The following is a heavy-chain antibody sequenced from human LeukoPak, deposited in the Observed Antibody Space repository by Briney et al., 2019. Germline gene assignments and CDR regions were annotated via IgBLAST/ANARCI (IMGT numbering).Heavy chain of an antibody. CDR3: ARGHPGRYDLDY. J-gene: IGHJ4*02. CDR2: IYSGGAT. Sequence: GRSLRLSCAASGFXFSSYGIHWVRQAPGKGLEWVSLIYSGGATYYADSVKGRFTMSRDTSKNTLYLQMDSLRVEDTAIYSCARGHPGRYDLDYWGQGTLVTVSS. CDR1: GFXFSSYG. V-gene: IGHV3-66*01. D-gene: IGHD3-10*01.